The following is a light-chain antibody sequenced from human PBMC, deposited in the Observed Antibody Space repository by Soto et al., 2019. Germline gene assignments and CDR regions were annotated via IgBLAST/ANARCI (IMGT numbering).Light chain of an antibody. CDR1: QGVGST. J-gene: IGKJ4*01. CDR2: DAY. CDR3: QHYKTWPLA. Sequence: EIIMTQSPATLSVSPGERVTLSCRASQGVGSTLAWYRQQPGQAPRLLIYDAYIRASGVPARFSGSGSGTEFTLTISGLQSEDFAVYCCQHYKTWPLAFGGGTKVEIK. V-gene: IGKV3-15*01.